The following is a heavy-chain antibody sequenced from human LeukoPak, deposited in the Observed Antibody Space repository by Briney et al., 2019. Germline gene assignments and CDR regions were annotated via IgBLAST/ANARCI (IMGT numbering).Heavy chain of an antibody. D-gene: IGHD3-22*01. J-gene: IGHJ4*01. CDR3: ARDPYYYRMSGYHYFDS. CDR1: GYFISSGYY. CDR2: IYHSGST. V-gene: IGHV4-38-2*02. Sequence: TSETLSLTCTVSGYFISSGYYWGWIRQPPGKGLEWIGNIYHSGSTHYNPSLKSRVTVSVDTSKNQVSLKLSSVTAADTAVYYCARDPYYYRMSGYHYFDSWGHGTLVTVSS.